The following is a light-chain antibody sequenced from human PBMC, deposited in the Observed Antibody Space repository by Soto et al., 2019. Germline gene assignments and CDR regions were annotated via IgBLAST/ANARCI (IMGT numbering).Light chain of an antibody. CDR2: DAP. J-gene: IGKJ3*01. V-gene: IGKV3-11*01. Sequence: EIVLTQSPATLSLSPGERAILSCRASQSVGTYLAWYQQKPGQAPRLLIYDAPNRATGIPARFGGSGSGTDFTLTINSLEPEDFAVYYCQQRSNWPGTFGPGTNVDIK. CDR1: QSVGTY. CDR3: QQRSNWPGT.